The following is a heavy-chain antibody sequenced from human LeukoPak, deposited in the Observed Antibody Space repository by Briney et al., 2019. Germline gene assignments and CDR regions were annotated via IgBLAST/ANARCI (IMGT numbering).Heavy chain of an antibody. CDR3: ARRRYNWNAIDD. D-gene: IGHD1-20*01. V-gene: IGHV3-11*01. CDR1: GFTFSDYY. Sequence: PGGSLRLSCAASGFTFSDYYMSWIRQAPGKGLEWVSYISSSGSTLYYADSVKGRITISRGNAKNSLYLQMNSLRAEDTAVYYCARRRYNWNAIDDWGQGTLVTVSS. CDR2: ISSSGSTL. J-gene: IGHJ4*02.